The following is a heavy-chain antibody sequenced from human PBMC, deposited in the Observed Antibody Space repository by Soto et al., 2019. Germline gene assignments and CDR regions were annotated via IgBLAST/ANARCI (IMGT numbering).Heavy chain of an antibody. CDR3: ARAFCGWLLTFDP. J-gene: IGHJ5*02. Sequence: VASVKVSCKASGYTFTGYYMHWVRQAPGQGLEWMGWINPNSGGTNYAQKFQGRVTMTRDTSISTAYMELSRLRSDDTAVYYCARAFCGWLLTFDPWGQVTLVTVSS. CDR1: GYTFTGYY. CDR2: INPNSGGT. V-gene: IGHV1-2*02. D-gene: IGHD1-26*01.